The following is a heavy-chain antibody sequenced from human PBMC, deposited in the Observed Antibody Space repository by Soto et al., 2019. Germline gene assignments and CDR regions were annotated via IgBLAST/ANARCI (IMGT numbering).Heavy chain of an antibody. J-gene: IGHJ6*02. CDR1: GFTFSSYS. CDR2: ISSSSSYI. CDR3: ARDSHEDYYYYGMDV. V-gene: IGHV3-21*01. Sequence: GGSLRLSCAASGFTFSSYSMNWVRQAPGKGLEWVSSISSSSSYIYYADSVKGRFTISRDNAKNSLYLQMNSLRAEDTAVYYCARDSHEDYYYYGMDVWGQGTTVTVSS.